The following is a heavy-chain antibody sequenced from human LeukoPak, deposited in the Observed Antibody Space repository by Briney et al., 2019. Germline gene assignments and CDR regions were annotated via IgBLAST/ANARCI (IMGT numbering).Heavy chain of an antibody. CDR1: GFTFDDYG. J-gene: IGHJ1*01. D-gene: IGHD5-24*01. V-gene: IGHV3-9*01. Sequence: GGSLRLSCAASGFTFDDYGMSWVRQAPGKGLEWVPCISWNSGSIGYAVSVKGRFTISRDNAKNSLYLQMNSLRAEDTALYYCARGGGDGYTHPQFYFQHWGQGTLVTVSS. CDR2: ISWNSGSI. CDR3: ARGGGDGYTHPQFYFQH.